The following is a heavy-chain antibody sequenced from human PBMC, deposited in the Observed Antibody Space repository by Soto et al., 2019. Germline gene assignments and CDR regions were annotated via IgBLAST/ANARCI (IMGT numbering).Heavy chain of an antibody. CDR2: IIPIFGTA. CDR3: ARFPPAAEGHFDY. CDR1: GGTFSSYA. D-gene: IGHD2-2*01. J-gene: IGHJ4*02. Sequence: SVKVSCKASGGTFSSYAISWVRQAPGQGLEWMGGIIPIFGTANYAQKFQGRVTITADESTSTAYMELSSLRSEDTAVYYCARFPPAAEGHFDYWGQGTLVTVSS. V-gene: IGHV1-69*13.